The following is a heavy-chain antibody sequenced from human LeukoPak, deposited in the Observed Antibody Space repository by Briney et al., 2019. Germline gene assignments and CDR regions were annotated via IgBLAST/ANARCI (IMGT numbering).Heavy chain of an antibody. CDR2: ISAYNGNA. J-gene: IGHJ5*02. CDR3: ARYGGDDYDFWSGHNWFDP. CDR1: GYTFTSYG. Sequence: ASVKVSCKASGYTFTSYGISWVRQAPGQGLERMGWISAYNGNANYAQKLQGRVTMTTDTSTSTAYMELRSLRSDDTAVYYCARYGGDDYDFWSGHNWFDPWGQGTLVTVSS. V-gene: IGHV1-18*01. D-gene: IGHD3-3*01.